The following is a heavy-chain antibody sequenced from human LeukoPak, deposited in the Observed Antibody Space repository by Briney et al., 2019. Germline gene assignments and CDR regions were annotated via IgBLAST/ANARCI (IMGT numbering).Heavy chain of an antibody. CDR1: GFTFSSYG. CDR3: ARDRDYYGSGSYLVDY. J-gene: IGHJ4*02. D-gene: IGHD3-10*01. CDR2: IRYDGSNK. Sequence: GGSLRLSCAASGFTFSSYGMHWVRQAPGKGLEWVAFIRYDGSNKYYADSVKGRFTISRDNSKNTLYLQMNSLRAEDTAVYYCARDRDYYGSGSYLVDYWGQGTLVTVSS. V-gene: IGHV3-30*02.